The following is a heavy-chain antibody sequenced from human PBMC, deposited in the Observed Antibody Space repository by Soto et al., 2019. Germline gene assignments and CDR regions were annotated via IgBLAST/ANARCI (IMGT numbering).Heavy chain of an antibody. CDR3: ARRAVTTYHFFDY. CDR2: IHRASTYI. CDR1: GFTFSSFD. Sequence: PGGSLRLSCATSGFTFSSFDMDWVRQAPGKGLEWVSSIHRASTYIYYADSVRGRFTISRDNAKSSLYLQMNSLTVEDTAVYYCARRAVTTYHFFDYWGQGALGTVS. D-gene: IGHD4-17*01. J-gene: IGHJ4*02. V-gene: IGHV3-21*06.